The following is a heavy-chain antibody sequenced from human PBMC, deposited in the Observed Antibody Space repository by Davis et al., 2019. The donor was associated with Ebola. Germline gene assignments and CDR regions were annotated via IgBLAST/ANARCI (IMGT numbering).Heavy chain of an antibody. V-gene: IGHV5-51*01. Sequence: GGPLRLSCKGPGYRFTSYWSGWVRQLPGKGLEWMGIIYPGDSDTRYSPPFQGQVTISADKSISTAYLQWSSLKASDTAMYYCARRGIEAGTGVLVGAFDIWGQGTMVTVSS. CDR2: IYPGDSDT. D-gene: IGHD6-13*01. CDR1: GYRFTSYW. J-gene: IGHJ3*02. CDR3: ARRGIEAGTGVLVGAFDI.